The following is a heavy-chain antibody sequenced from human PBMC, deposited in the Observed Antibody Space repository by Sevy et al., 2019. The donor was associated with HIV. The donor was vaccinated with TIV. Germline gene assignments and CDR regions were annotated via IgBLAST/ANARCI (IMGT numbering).Heavy chain of an antibody. D-gene: IGHD1-26*01. CDR1: GGSISSYY. CDR3: ARAGSNTDWGMDV. Sequence: SETLSLTCTVSGGSISSYYWSWIRQPPGKGLEAIGYMYYNGRTYYNPSLSSRVIISVDKSQNQVSLQLSSVTAADTGVYYCARAGSNTDWGMDVWGQGITVTVSS. CDR2: MYYNGRT. J-gene: IGHJ6*02. V-gene: IGHV4-59*12.